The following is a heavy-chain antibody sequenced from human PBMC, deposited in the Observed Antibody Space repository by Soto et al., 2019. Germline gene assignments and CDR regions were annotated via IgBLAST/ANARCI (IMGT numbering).Heavy chain of an antibody. J-gene: IGHJ6*02. CDR3: AREEYSSSWGRYYYYYCGMDV. Sequence: GGSLRLSCAASGFTFSSYWMHWVRQAPGKGLVWVSRINSDGSSTSYADSVKGRFTISRDNAKNTLYLQMNSLRAEDTAVYYCAREEYSSSWGRYYYYYCGMDVWGQGTTVTVSS. CDR1: GFTFSSYW. CDR2: INSDGSST. D-gene: IGHD6-13*01. V-gene: IGHV3-74*01.